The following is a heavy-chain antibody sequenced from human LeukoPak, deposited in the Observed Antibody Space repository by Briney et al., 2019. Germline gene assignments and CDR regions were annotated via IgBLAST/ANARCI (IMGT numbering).Heavy chain of an antibody. V-gene: IGHV3-48*03. J-gene: IGHJ4*02. Sequence: GGSLRLSCAASGFTFSSYEMNWVRQAPGKGLEWVSYISSSGSTIYYADSVKGRFTISRDNSKNTLYLQMNSLRAEDTAVYYCARGLRTTVTTPFDYWGQGTLVTVSS. CDR2: ISSSGSTI. CDR3: ARGLRTTVTTPFDY. CDR1: GFTFSSYE. D-gene: IGHD4-17*01.